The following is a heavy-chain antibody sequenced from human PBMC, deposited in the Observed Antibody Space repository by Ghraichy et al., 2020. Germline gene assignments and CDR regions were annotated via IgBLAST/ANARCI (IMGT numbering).Heavy chain of an antibody. V-gene: IGHV1-69*13. CDR2: IIPIFGTA. D-gene: IGHD3-10*01. CDR3: ARTLPPEYYYGSGSYSYYYGMDV. J-gene: IGHJ6*02. CDR1: GGTFISYA. Sequence: SVKVSCKASGGTFISYAISWVRQAPGQGLEWMGGIIPIFGTANYAQKFQGRVTITADESTSTAYMELSSLRSEDTAVYYCARTLPPEYYYGSGSYSYYYGMDVWGQGTTVTVSS.